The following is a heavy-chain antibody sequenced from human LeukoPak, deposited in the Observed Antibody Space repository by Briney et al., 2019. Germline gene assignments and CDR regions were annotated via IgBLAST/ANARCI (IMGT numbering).Heavy chain of an antibody. CDR2: IYRGGST. CDR1: GFTVSTDH. J-gene: IGHJ4*02. V-gene: IGHV3-53*01. Sequence: GGSLRLSCAASGFTVSTDHMSWVRQAPGKGLEWVSVIYRGGSTYYADSVKGRFTISRDNSKNTLYLQMNSLRAEDTAVYYCAGSGDYPARIDYWGQGTLVTVSS. CDR3: AGSGDYPARIDY. D-gene: IGHD4-17*01.